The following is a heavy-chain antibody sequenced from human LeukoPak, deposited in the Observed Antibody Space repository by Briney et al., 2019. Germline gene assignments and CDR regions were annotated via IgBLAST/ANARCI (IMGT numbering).Heavy chain of an antibody. J-gene: IGHJ4*02. D-gene: IGHD2-2*01. Sequence: PSETLSLTCTVSGGSISSYYWSWIRQSPGKGLEWIGYIYYSGSTNYNPSLKSRVTISVDTSKNQFSLKLNSVTAADTAVYYCARDKKGSSCYDYWGQGTLVTVSS. CDR1: GGSISSYY. CDR2: IYYSGST. V-gene: IGHV4-59*01. CDR3: ARDKKGSSCYDY.